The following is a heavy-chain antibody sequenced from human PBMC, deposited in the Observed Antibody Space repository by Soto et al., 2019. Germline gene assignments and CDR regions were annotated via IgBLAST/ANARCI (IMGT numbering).Heavy chain of an antibody. CDR1: GGSISSGGYS. V-gene: IGHV4-30-2*01. CDR2: IYHSGST. D-gene: IGHD3-3*01. J-gene: IGHJ3*02. Sequence: SETLSLTCAVSGGSISSGGYSWSWIRQPPGKGMEWIGYIYHSGSTYYNPSLKSRVTISVDRSKNQFSLKLSSVTAADTAVYYCASNTYYDFWSGYPDDAFDIWGQGTMVTVSS. CDR3: ASNTYYDFWSGYPDDAFDI.